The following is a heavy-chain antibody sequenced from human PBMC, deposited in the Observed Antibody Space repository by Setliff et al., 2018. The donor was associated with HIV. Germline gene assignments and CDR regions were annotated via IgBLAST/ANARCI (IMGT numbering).Heavy chain of an antibody. J-gene: IGHJ3*02. Sequence: GGSLRLSCSASGFTTVGGGRGDDYGVSWVRQAPGQGLEWVSAINWNGRITHDVDSVKGRFIISRDNAKNSLYLQMNSLRTEDTALYYCARAPVKGFGEQAFDMWGQGTMVTVSS. CDR2: INWNGRIT. CDR3: ARAPVKGFGEQAFDM. CDR1: GFTTVGGGRGDDYG. D-gene: IGHD3-10*01. V-gene: IGHV3-20*04.